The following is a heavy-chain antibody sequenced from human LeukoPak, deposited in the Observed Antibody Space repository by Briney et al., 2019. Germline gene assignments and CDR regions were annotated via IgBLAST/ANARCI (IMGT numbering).Heavy chain of an antibody. CDR2: IIPIFGTA. Sequence: GASVKVSCKASGGTFSSYAISWVRQAPGQGLEWMGGIIPIFGTANYAQKFQGRVTITTDESTSTAYMELSSQRSEDTAVYYCASLGYGGNSGDYWGQGTLVAVSS. CDR1: GGTFSSYA. J-gene: IGHJ4*02. D-gene: IGHD4-23*01. CDR3: ASLGYGGNSGDY. V-gene: IGHV1-69*05.